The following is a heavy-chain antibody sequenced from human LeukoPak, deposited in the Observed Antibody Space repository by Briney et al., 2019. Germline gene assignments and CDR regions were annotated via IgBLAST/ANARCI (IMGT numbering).Heavy chain of an antibody. D-gene: IGHD6-13*01. Sequence: GSSVKVSCKASGGTFSSYAISWVLQAPGQGLEWMGGIIPIFGTANYAQKFQGRVTITADESTSTAYMELSSLRSEDTAVYYCARGRIAAAGTVGFEYFQHWGQGTLVTVSS. J-gene: IGHJ1*01. CDR3: ARGRIAAAGTVGFEYFQH. V-gene: IGHV1-69*01. CDR1: GGTFSSYA. CDR2: IIPIFGTA.